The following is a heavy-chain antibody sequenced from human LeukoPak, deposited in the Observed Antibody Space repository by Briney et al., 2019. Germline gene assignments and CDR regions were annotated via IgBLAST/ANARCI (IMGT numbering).Heavy chain of an antibody. CDR1: GYTFTSYD. J-gene: IGHJ6*02. V-gene: IGHV1-8*01. CDR3: ARGVRFGELLSGRMDV. Sequence: GASVKVSCKASGYTFTSYDINWVRQATGQGLEWMGWMNPNSGNTGYAQKFQGRVTMTRNTSISTAYMELSSLRSEDTAVYYCARGVRFGELLSGRMDVWGQGTTVTVSS. D-gene: IGHD3-10*01. CDR2: MNPNSGNT.